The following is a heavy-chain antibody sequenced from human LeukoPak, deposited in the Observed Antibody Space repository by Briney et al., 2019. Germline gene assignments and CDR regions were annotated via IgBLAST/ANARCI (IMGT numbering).Heavy chain of an antibody. J-gene: IGHJ3*02. D-gene: IGHD4-17*01. CDR2: IYSGGST. CDR3: ARVTLSDYGDYVDAFDI. V-gene: IGHV3-53*01. CDR1: GFIFNNYV. Sequence: PGGSLRLSCAASGFIFNNYVMSWVRQGPGKGLEWVSVIYSGGSTYYADSVKGRFTISRDNSKNTLYLQMNSLRAEDTAVYYCARVTLSDYGDYVDAFDIWGQGTMVTVSS.